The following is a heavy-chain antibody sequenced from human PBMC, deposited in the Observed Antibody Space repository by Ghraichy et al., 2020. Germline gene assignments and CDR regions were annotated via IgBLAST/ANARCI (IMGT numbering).Heavy chain of an antibody. CDR3: ATVLVVVAATPTYYFDY. D-gene: IGHD2-15*01. J-gene: IGHJ4*02. CDR2: FDPEDGET. CDR1: GYTLTELS. Sequence: ASVKVSCKVSGYTLTELSMHWVRQAPGKGLEWMGGFDPEDGETIYAQKFQGRVTMTEDTSTDTAYMELSSLRSEDTAVYYCATVLVVVAATPTYYFDYWGQGTLVTVSS. V-gene: IGHV1-24*01.